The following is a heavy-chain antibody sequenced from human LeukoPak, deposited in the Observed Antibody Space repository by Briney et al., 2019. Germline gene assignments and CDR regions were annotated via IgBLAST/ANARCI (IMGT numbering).Heavy chain of an antibody. CDR3: AREGIAAAGTPFDP. V-gene: IGHV4-59*01. CDR2: IYYSGST. CDR1: GGSFSGYY. Sequence: SETLSLTCAVYGGSFSGYYWSWIRQPPGKGLEWIGYIYYSGSTNYNPSLKSRVTISVDTSKNQFSLKLSPVTAADTAVYYCAREGIAAAGTPFDPWGQGTLVTVSS. J-gene: IGHJ5*02. D-gene: IGHD6-13*01.